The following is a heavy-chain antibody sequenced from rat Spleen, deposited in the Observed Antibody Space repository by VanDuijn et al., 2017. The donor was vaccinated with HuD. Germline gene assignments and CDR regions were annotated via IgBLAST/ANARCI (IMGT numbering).Heavy chain of an antibody. CDR2: IWGNGNT. CDR1: GFSLSSYG. V-gene: IGHV2-13*01. J-gene: IGHJ2*01. CDR3: ASYSEG. Sequence: QVQLKESGPGLVQPSQTLSLTCTVSGFSLSSYGVIWVRPPPGKGLEWMGVIWGNGNTNYNSALKSRLSISRDTSKSQIYLKMNSLQTEDTATYYCASYSEGWGQGVMVTVSA.